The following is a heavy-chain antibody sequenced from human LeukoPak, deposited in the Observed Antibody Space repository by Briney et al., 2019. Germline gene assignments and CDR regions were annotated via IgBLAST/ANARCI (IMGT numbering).Heavy chain of an antibody. CDR3: ARDRVPYGSGGYNWFDP. J-gene: IGHJ5*02. D-gene: IGHD3-10*01. CDR2: ISVYNGNT. V-gene: IGHV1-18*01. CDR1: GYTFTSYG. Sequence: ASVKVSCKASGYTFTSYGISWVRQAPGQGLEWMGWISVYNGNTNSAQNLQDRVTMTTDTSTNTAYTELRSLRSDDTAVYYCARDRVPYGSGGYNWFDPWGQGTLVTVSS.